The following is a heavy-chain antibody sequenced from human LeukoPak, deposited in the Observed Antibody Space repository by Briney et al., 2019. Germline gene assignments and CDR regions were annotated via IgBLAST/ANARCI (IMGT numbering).Heavy chain of an antibody. Sequence: ASVKVSCKASGYIFTAYYLHWVRQAPGQGLEWMGWINPDSGDTKFAQKFQGRVTMTRDTSISTAYMELSRLRSDDTAVYYCARAPPLYSSSWYSNWFDPWGQGTLVTVSS. CDR1: GYIFTAYY. CDR3: ARAPPLYSSSWYSNWFDP. V-gene: IGHV1-2*02. CDR2: INPDSGDT. J-gene: IGHJ5*02. D-gene: IGHD6-13*01.